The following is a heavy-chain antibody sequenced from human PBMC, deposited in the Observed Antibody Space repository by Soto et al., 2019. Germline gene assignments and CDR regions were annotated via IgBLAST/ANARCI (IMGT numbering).Heavy chain of an antibody. J-gene: IGHJ4*02. Sequence: GGSLRLSCAASGFTFSSYGMHWVRQAPGKGLEWVAVISYDGSNKYCADSVKGRFTISRDNSKNTLYLQMNSLRAEDTAVYYCAKELQVRDGYNCGTTDWGEGTLVTV. V-gene: IGHV3-30*18. CDR3: AKELQVRDGYNCGTTD. D-gene: IGHD1-1*01. CDR2: ISYDGSNK. CDR1: GFTFSSYG.